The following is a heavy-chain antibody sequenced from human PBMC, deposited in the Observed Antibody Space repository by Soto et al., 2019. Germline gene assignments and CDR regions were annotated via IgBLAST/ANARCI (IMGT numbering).Heavy chain of an antibody. Sequence: QVQLQESGPGLVKPSETLSLTCTVSGGSISSYYWTYIRQPPGKGLEWIGYIHYNGRTNINPSLKSRASISVDTSRNQFSLNLSSVTAADTAVYYCARVAGGHGAPLDYWGQGTLVTVSS. CDR2: IHYNGRT. V-gene: IGHV4-59*01. CDR3: ARVAGGHGAPLDY. CDR1: GGSISSYY. D-gene: IGHD3-16*01. J-gene: IGHJ4*02.